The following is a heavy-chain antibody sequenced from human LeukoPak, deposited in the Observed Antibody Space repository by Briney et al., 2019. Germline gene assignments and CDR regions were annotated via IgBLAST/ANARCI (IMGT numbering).Heavy chain of an antibody. Sequence: GGSLRLSCATSGFTFGSYAMSWVHQAPGKGLEWVSGIGASGGSTYYADSVKGRFTISRDNSKNTLYLQMNSLRTEDTAVYYCAKAEGYDILTGLDYWGQGTLVTVSS. J-gene: IGHJ4*02. CDR1: GFTFGSYA. D-gene: IGHD3-9*01. V-gene: IGHV3-23*01. CDR3: AKAEGYDILTGLDY. CDR2: IGASGGST.